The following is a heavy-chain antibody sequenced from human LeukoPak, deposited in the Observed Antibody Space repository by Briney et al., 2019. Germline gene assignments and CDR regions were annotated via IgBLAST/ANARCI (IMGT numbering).Heavy chain of an antibody. CDR3: ARARRDYGDYGSYFDL. D-gene: IGHD4-17*01. Sequence: SQTLSLTCTVSGGSISSGSYYWSWIRQPAGKGLEWIGRIYTSGSTNYNPSLKSRFTISVDTSKNQFSLKLSSVTAADTAVYYCARARRDYGDYGSYFDLWGRGTLVTVSS. CDR1: GGSISSGSYY. V-gene: IGHV4-61*02. J-gene: IGHJ2*01. CDR2: IYTSGST.